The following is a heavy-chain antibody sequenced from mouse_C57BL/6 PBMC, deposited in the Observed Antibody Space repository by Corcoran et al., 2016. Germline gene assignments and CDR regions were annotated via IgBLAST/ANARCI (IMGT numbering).Heavy chain of an antibody. V-gene: IGHV9-3*01. CDR3: ARWGLLRGYYAMDY. CDR2: INTYSGVP. J-gene: IGHJ4*01. CDR1: GYTFTTYG. Sequence: QIQLVQSGPELKKPGETVKISCKASGYTFTTYGMSWVKQAPGKGLKWMGWINTYSGVPTYADDFKGRFAFSLETSASTAYLQINNLKNEDTATYFCARWGLLRGYYAMDYWGQGTSVTVSS. D-gene: IGHD2-3*01.